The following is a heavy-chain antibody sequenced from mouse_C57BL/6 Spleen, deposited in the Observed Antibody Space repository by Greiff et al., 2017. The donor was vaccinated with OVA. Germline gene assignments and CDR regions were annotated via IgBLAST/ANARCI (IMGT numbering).Heavy chain of an antibody. CDR3: ARDGYGSSYEFAY. CDR2: IYPGSGNT. V-gene: IGHV1-66*01. Sequence: QVQLKESGPELVKPGASVKISCKASGYSFTSYYIHWVKQRPGQGLEWIGWIYPGSGNTKYNEKFKGKATLTADTSSSTAYMQLSSLTSEDSAVYYCARDGYGSSYEFAYWGQGTLVTVSA. D-gene: IGHD1-1*01. CDR1: GYSFTSYY. J-gene: IGHJ3*01.